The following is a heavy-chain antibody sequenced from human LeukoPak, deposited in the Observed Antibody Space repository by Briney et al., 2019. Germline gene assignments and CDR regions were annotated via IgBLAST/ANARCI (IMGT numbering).Heavy chain of an antibody. D-gene: IGHD3-10*01. CDR3: AKDSRGGSYYYYMDV. CDR2: ISGSGGST. J-gene: IGHJ6*03. CDR1: GFTFSSYG. Sequence: PGGSLRLSCAASGFTFSSYGMSWVRQAPGKGLEWVSAISGSGGSTYYADSVKGRFTISRDNSKNTLYLQMNSLRAEDTAVYYCAKDSRGGSYYYYMDVWGKGTTVTVSS. V-gene: IGHV3-23*01.